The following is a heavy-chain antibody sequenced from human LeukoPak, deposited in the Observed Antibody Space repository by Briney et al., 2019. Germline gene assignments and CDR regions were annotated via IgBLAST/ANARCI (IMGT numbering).Heavy chain of an antibody. V-gene: IGHV3-23*01. D-gene: IGHD3-10*01. CDR2: ISGSGGST. CDR3: ASYSSMVRGVITFDY. J-gene: IGHJ4*02. CDR1: GFTFSSYA. Sequence: QTGGSLRTSCAASGFTFSSYAMSWVRQAPGKGLEWVSAISGSGGSTYYADSVKGRFTISRDNSKNTLYLQMNSLRVEDTAVYYCASYSSMVRGVITFDYWGQGTLVTVSS.